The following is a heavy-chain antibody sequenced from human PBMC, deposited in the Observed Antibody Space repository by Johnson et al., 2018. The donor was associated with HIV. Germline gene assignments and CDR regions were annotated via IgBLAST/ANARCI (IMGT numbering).Heavy chain of an antibody. CDR2: ISYDGSNK. Sequence: VESGGGVVQPGGSLRLSCAASGFTFTFYAMHWVRQAPGKGLEWVAVISYDGSNKYYPDSVTGRFTNSRDNFKNTLYLKMDSLRAEDTAVYFCAREMVAAKDAFDIWGQGTMVTVSS. J-gene: IGHJ3*02. V-gene: IGHV3-30-3*01. D-gene: IGHD2-15*01. CDR1: GFTFTFYA. CDR3: AREMVAAKDAFDI.